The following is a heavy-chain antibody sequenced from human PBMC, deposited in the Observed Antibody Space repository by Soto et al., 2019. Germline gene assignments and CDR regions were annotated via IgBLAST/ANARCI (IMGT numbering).Heavy chain of an antibody. D-gene: IGHD6-13*01. J-gene: IGHJ4*02. Sequence: SETLSLTCTVSCASISSGTYYWSWIRQHPGKGLEWIGYIYYSGSTYYNPSLQSRVTISVDTSKNQFSLKLSSVTAADTAVYYCARGGVGHQLVQGYWGQGTLVTVS. CDR3: ARGGVGHQLVQGY. V-gene: IGHV4-31*03. CDR2: IYYSGST. CDR1: CASISSGTYY.